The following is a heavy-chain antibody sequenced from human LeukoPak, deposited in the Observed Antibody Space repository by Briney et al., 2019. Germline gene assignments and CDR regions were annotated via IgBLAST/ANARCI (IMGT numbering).Heavy chain of an antibody. CDR1: GFTLSRYG. J-gene: IGHJ5*02. CDR3: AKDLAAAGSLDP. Sequence: GGSLRPSCAPCGFTLSRYGMHWVRQAAGKGVEGVAVISYEGSNKYYAASVKGRFTISRDNSKNTLYLQMNSLRAEDTAVYYSAKDLAAAGSLDPWGQGTLVTVSS. D-gene: IGHD6-13*01. V-gene: IGHV3-30*18. CDR2: ISYEGSNK.